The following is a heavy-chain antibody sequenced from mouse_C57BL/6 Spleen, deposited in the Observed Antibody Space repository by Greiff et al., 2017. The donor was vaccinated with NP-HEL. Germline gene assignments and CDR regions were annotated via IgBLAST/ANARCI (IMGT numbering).Heavy chain of an antibody. D-gene: IGHD2-5*01. Sequence: EVKVVESGGGLVKPGGSLKLSCAASGFTFSDYGMHWVRQAPEKGLEWVAYISSGSSTIYYADTVKGRFPISRDNAKTTLFLQMTSLRSEDTAMYYCARSPYYSNYPYYFDYWGQGTTLTVSS. CDR1: GFTFSDYG. CDR3: ARSPYYSNYPYYFDY. V-gene: IGHV5-17*01. CDR2: ISSGSSTI. J-gene: IGHJ2*01.